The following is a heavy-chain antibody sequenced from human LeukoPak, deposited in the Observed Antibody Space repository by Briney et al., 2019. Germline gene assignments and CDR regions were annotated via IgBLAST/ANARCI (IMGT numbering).Heavy chain of an antibody. J-gene: IGHJ5*02. CDR3: ARDDSSSVNWFDP. V-gene: IGHV3-21*01. Sequence: GGSLRLSCAASGFTFSSYSMNWVRQAPGMGLEWVSSISSSSSYIYYADSVKGRFTISRDNAKNSLYLQMNSLRAEDTAVYYCARDDSSSVNWFDPWGQGTLVTVSS. CDR2: ISSSSSYI. CDR1: GFTFSSYS. D-gene: IGHD6-13*01.